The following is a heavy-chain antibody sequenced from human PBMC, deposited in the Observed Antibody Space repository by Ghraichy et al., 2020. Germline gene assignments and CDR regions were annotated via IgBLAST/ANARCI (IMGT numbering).Heavy chain of an antibody. V-gene: IGHV3-53*01. J-gene: IGHJ4*02. D-gene: IGHD2-8*02. CDR2: VYSGGST. CDR3: AKAGPWSAHRSQGYFDY. Sequence: GGSLRLSCAASGFTVSRNYMSWVRQSPGKAMEWVSVVYSGGSTYYADSVKGRFTISRDNSKNTLYLQMNSLRAEDTAVYYCAKAGPWSAHRSQGYFDYWGQGTLVTVSS. CDR1: GFTVSRNY.